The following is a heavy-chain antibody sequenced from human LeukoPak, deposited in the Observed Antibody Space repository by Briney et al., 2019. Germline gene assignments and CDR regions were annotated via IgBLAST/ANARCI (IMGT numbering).Heavy chain of an antibody. J-gene: IGHJ4*02. V-gene: IGHV3-7*02. D-gene: IGHD2/OR15-2a*01. CDR2: IKLDGSEK. Sequence: GGSLRLSSAASGFIFINYGMSWLRQAPGKGLEWVASIKLDGSEKYHVDSVKGRFTISRDNAKNSLYLQMNSLRAEDTAVYYCARRGTSFDYWGQGTLVTVSS. CDR3: ARRGTSFDY. CDR1: GFIFINYG.